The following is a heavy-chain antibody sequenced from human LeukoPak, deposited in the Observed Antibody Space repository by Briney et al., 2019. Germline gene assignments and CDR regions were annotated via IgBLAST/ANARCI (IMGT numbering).Heavy chain of an antibody. CDR1: GYSFTTYW. CDR2: IYPGDSDT. J-gene: IGHJ3*02. Sequence: GESLKISCKGSGYSFTTYWIGWVRQMPGKGLESMGIIYPGDSDTKYSPSFQGQVTISADRSISTAYLQWSSLKASDTAMYYCASGAGIAAPGTYDAFDTWGQGTMVTVSS. V-gene: IGHV5-51*01. D-gene: IGHD6-13*01. CDR3: ASGAGIAAPGTYDAFDT.